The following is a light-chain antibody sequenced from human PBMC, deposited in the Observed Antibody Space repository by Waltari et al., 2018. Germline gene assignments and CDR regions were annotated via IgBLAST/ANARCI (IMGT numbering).Light chain of an antibody. CDR3: QQYSNWPFT. CDR1: QSVSSS. V-gene: IGKV3-15*01. J-gene: IGKJ3*01. CDR2: GAS. Sequence: EIVLPQSPATLSLSPGERATLSCRASQSVSSSLAWYQQKPGQAPRLLIYGASSRATGIPDRFSGSGSGTDFTLTISSLEPEDFAVYYCQQYSNWPFTFGPGTKLDIK.